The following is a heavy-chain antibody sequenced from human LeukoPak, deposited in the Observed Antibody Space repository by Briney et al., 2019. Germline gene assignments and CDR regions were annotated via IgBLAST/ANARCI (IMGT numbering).Heavy chain of an antibody. J-gene: IGHJ6*02. V-gene: IGHV1-2*02. CDR1: GYPFTGYY. D-gene: IGHD4-17*01. Sequence: ASVKVSCKASGYPFTGYYLHWVRQAPGQGLEWMGWINPNSGGTNYAQKFQGRVTMTRDTSISTAYMELSRLRSDDTAVYYCAREGGYGDYYYYYGMDVWGQGTTVTVSS. CDR2: INPNSGGT. CDR3: AREGGYGDYYYYYGMDV.